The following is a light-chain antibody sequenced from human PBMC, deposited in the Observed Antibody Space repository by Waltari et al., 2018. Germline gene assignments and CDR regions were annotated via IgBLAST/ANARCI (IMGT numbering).Light chain of an antibody. CDR1: QSLFYISNNKNY. J-gene: IGKJ3*01. CDR3: QQYFDTPFT. CDR2: WAS. Sequence: DIVMTQSPESLPVSLGERATINCKSSQSLFYISNNKNYLAWYQQKPGQPPKLLIYWASTRDSGVPDRFSGSGSVTDFTLTISSLQAEDVAVYTCQQYFDTPFTFGPGTKV. V-gene: IGKV4-1*01.